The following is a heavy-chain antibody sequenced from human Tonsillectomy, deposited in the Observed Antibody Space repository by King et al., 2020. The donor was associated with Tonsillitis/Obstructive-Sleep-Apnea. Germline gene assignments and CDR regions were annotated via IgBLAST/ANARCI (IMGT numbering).Heavy chain of an antibody. CDR2: IKSKTDGGTT. V-gene: IGHV3-15*01. Sequence: QLVQSGGGLVKPGGSLRLSCAASGFTFSNAWMSWVRQAPGKGLEWVGRIKSKTDGGTTDYAAPVKGRFTISRDDSKNTLYLQMNSLKTEDTAVYYCTTPPRITIVGVVIPPHWGQGTLVTVSS. CDR3: TTPPRITIVGVVIPPH. CDR1: GFTFSNAW. J-gene: IGHJ4*02. D-gene: IGHD3-3*01.